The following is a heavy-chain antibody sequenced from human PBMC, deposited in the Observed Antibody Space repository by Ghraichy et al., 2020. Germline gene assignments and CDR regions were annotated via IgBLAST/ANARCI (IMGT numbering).Heavy chain of an antibody. CDR2: INHSGST. Sequence: SETLSLTCAVYGGSFSGYYWSWIRQPPGKGLEWIGEINHSGSTNYNPSLKSRVTISVDTSKNQFSLKLSSVTAADTAVYYCARGKGLLLPKTGEDYWSQGTLVTVSS. J-gene: IGHJ4*02. CDR3: ARGKGLLLPKTGEDY. D-gene: IGHD3-22*01. V-gene: IGHV4-34*01. CDR1: GGSFSGYY.